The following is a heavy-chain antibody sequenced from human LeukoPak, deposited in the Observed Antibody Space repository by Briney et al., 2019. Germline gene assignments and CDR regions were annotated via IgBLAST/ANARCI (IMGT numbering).Heavy chain of an antibody. D-gene: IGHD1-1*01. CDR3: ARRRLLGRGFDY. J-gene: IGHJ4*02. CDR1: GGSISSYF. V-gene: IGHV4-59*04. CDR2: IYHSGST. Sequence: RASETLSLTCTDSGGSISSYFWSWIRQPPGKGLEWIGSIYHSGSTYYNPSLKSRVTISVDTSKNQFSLKLSSVTAADTAVYYCARRRLLGRGFDYWGQGTLVTVSS.